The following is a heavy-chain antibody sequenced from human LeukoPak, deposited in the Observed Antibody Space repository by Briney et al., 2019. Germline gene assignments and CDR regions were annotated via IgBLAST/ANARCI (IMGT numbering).Heavy chain of an antibody. J-gene: IGHJ4*02. Sequence: PGGSLRLSCAASGFAFSSYSMNWVRQAPGEGLEWVSYISSSSSTIYYADSVKGRFTISRDNAKNSLYLQMNSLRAEDTAVYYCAPDGDTSCCYWGQGTLVTVSS. V-gene: IGHV3-48*01. D-gene: IGHD2-2*01. CDR1: GFAFSSYS. CDR3: APDGDTSCCY. CDR2: ISSSSSTI.